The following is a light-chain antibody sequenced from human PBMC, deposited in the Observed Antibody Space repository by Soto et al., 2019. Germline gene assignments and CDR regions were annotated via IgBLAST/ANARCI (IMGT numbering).Light chain of an antibody. CDR2: KDN. CDR3: SVWEDNVDGWV. Sequence: QSVVTQPPSASGTPGQKVTISCSGSSSNIGSNFVYWYQQLPGTAPKLLIYKDNQRPSGVHDRFSGSKSGTSVSLAISGLRPEDEAEYYCSVWEDNVDGWVFGGGTKLTVL. CDR1: SSNIGSNF. J-gene: IGLJ3*02. V-gene: IGLV1-47*01.